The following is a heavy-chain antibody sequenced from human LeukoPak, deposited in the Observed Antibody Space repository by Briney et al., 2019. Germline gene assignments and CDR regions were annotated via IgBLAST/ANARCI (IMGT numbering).Heavy chain of an antibody. CDR2: IYPGDSDT. CDR3: ARHPQMTTDYYGMDV. V-gene: IGHV5-51*01. Sequence: GESLKISCKGSGYSFTSYWIGWVRQMPGKGLEWMGIIYPGDSDTRYSPSFQGQVTISADKSISTAYLQWSSLKASDTAMYYCARHPQMTTDYYGMDVWGQGTTVTVSS. D-gene: IGHD4-17*01. J-gene: IGHJ6*02. CDR1: GYSFTSYW.